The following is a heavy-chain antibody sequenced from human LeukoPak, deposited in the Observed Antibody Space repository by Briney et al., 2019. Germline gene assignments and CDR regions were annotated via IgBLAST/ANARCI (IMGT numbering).Heavy chain of an antibody. CDR1: GGTFSSYA. CDR3: ARDGIVGATAYH. CDR2: IIPIFGTA. V-gene: IGHV1-69*13. J-gene: IGHJ5*02. D-gene: IGHD1-26*01. Sequence: ASVKVSCKASGGTFSSYAISWVRQAPGQGLEWMGGIIPIFGTANYAQKFQGRVTITADESTSTAYMELSSLRSEDTAVYYCARDGIVGATAYHWGQGTLVTVSS.